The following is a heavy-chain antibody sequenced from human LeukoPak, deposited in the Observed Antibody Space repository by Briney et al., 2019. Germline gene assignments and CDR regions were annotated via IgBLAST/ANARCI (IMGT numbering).Heavy chain of an antibody. V-gene: IGHV4-59*08. J-gene: IGHJ3*02. D-gene: IGHD1-1*01. CDR1: GGSATSYY. CDR2: IYYTGST. CDR3: ARPPTLDI. Sequence: KPSETLYLTCTVSGGSATSYYWSWIRQPPGKGLEWLGYIYYTGSTNYNPSLKSRVTISVDASKNQFSLKLSSVTAADTAVYYCARPPTLDIWGQGTMVTVSS.